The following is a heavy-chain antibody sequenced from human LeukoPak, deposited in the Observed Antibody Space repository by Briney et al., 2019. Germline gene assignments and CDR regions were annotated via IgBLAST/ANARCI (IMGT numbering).Heavy chain of an antibody. D-gene: IGHD5-18*01. CDR1: GFTFSSYG. CDR3: AKDLVDTAMVTRYYYYGTDV. CDR2: ISYDGSNK. Sequence: GRSLRLSCAASGFTFSSYGMHWVRQAPGKGLEWVAVISYDGSNKYYADSVKGRFTISRDNSKNTLYLQMNSLRAEDTAVYYCAKDLVDTAMVTRYYYYGTDVWGQGTTVTVSS. V-gene: IGHV3-30*18. J-gene: IGHJ6*02.